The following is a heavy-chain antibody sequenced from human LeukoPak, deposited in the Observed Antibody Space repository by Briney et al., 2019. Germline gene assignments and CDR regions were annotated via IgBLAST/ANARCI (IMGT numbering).Heavy chain of an antibody. Sequence: PGGSLRLSCADSGFTFSGYWMNWVRQAPGKGLEWVANINQNGGEKYYVDSVKGRFTISRDNGKNSLYLQMNSLRAEDTAVYYCAKDRGSSWTPYYFDYWGQGTLVTVSS. CDR3: AKDRGSSWTPYYFDY. CDR1: GFTFSGYW. V-gene: IGHV3-7*01. CDR2: INQNGGEK. J-gene: IGHJ4*02. D-gene: IGHD6-13*01.